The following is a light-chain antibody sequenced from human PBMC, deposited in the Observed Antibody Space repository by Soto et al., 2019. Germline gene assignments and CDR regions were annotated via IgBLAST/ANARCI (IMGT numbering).Light chain of an antibody. J-gene: IGLJ1*01. Sequence: QSALTQPASVSGSRGQSITISCTGTSSDVGSYNLVSWYQQHPGKAPKLMIYEVSKRPSGVSNRFSGSKSGNTASLTISGLQAEDEADYYCCSYAGSSTFGDYVFGTGTKLTVL. CDR1: SSDVGSYNL. V-gene: IGLV2-23*02. CDR2: EVS. CDR3: CSYAGSSTFGDYV.